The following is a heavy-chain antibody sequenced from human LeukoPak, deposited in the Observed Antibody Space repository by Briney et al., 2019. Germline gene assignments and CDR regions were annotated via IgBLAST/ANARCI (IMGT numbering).Heavy chain of an antibody. Sequence: GASVKVSCKASGYTFTSYGISWVRQAPGQGLEWMGWISAYKGNTNYAQKLQGRVTMTTDTSTSTAYMELRSLRSDDTAVYYCARDRTRWGPEQRYWYFDLWGRGTLVTVSS. CDR1: GYTFTSYG. V-gene: IGHV1-18*01. D-gene: IGHD7-27*01. CDR2: ISAYKGNT. J-gene: IGHJ2*01. CDR3: ARDRTRWGPEQRYWYFDL.